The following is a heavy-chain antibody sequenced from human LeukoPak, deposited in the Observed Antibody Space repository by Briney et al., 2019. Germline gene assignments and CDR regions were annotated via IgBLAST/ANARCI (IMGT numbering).Heavy chain of an antibody. Sequence: GSLRLSCAASGFIFRTTTMHWVRQAPGKGLEWVGLISYDERSNYYADSVKGRCTISRDNSNNMVYLQMSSLRPEDTAVYYCVRPLRTTYASGSPEDYWGQGPLATVSS. CDR1: GFIFRTTT. V-gene: IGHV3-30*15. CDR3: VRPLRTTYASGSPEDY. CDR2: ISYDERSN. J-gene: IGHJ4*02. D-gene: IGHD3-10*01.